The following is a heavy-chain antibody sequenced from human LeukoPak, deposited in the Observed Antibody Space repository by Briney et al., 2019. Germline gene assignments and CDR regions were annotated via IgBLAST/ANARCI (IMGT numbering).Heavy chain of an antibody. J-gene: IGHJ4*02. Sequence: ASVKVSCKASGYTFTSYDINWVRQATGQGLDWMEWMNPNSCNTGYAQKFQGRVTMTRNTSISTAYMELSSLRSDDTAVYYCARAVTGDFDYWGQGTLVTVSS. D-gene: IGHD1-20*01. CDR1: GYTFTSYD. V-gene: IGHV1-8*01. CDR2: MNPNSCNT. CDR3: ARAVTGDFDY.